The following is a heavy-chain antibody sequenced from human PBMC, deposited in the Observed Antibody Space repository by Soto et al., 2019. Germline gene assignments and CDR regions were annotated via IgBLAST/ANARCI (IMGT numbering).Heavy chain of an antibody. CDR2: RNPSSGNT. D-gene: IGHD3-3*01. Sequence: GASVKVSCKASGYTFTSYDINWVRQATGQGLEWMGWRNPSSGNTGYAQKFQGRVTMTRNTSISTAYMELSSLRSEDTAVYYCARLRFWSGLPFDPWGEGTLVTVSS. V-gene: IGHV1-8*01. CDR1: GYTFTSYD. J-gene: IGHJ5*02. CDR3: ARLRFWSGLPFDP.